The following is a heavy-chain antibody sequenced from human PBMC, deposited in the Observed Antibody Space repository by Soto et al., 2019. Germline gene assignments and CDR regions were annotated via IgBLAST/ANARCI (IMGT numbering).Heavy chain of an antibody. D-gene: IGHD3-3*01. Sequence: PGGSLRLSCAASGFTFSSYAMSWVRQAPGKGLEWVSAISGSGGSTYYADSVKGRFTISRDNSKNTLYLQMNSLRAEDTAVYYTAQDNTIFGVVQYYYYGLDEWGQGTTVTVS. J-gene: IGHJ6*02. V-gene: IGHV3-23*01. CDR2: ISGSGGST. CDR1: GFTFSSYA. CDR3: AQDNTIFGVVQYYYYGLDE.